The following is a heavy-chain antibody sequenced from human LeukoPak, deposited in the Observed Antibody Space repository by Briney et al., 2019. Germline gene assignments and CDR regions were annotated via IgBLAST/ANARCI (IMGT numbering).Heavy chain of an antibody. V-gene: IGHV1-18*04. CDR3: ARESLWFGELPFDY. CDR1: GYTFTSYG. CDR2: ISAYNGNT. Sequence: ASVKVSCKASGYTFTSYGISWVRQAPGQGLEWMGWISAYNGNTNYAQKLQGRVTMTTDTSTGTAYMELRSLRSDDTAVYYCARESLWFGELPFDYWGQGTLVTVSS. J-gene: IGHJ4*02. D-gene: IGHD3-10*01.